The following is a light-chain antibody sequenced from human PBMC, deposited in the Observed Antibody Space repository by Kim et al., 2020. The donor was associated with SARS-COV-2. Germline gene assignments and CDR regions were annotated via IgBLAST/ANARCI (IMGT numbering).Light chain of an antibody. CDR2: GAS. CDR1: QSVSSSY. J-gene: IGKJ5*01. CDR3: QQYGRSPIT. V-gene: IGKV3-20*01. Sequence: EVLLTQSPGTLSLSPGERAILSCRASQSVSSSYLAWYQHKPGQSPRLLIHGASSSATGVPDRFRGGGSGTDVTLTITRLEPEDFAVYYCQQYGRSPITFGQGTQLDIK.